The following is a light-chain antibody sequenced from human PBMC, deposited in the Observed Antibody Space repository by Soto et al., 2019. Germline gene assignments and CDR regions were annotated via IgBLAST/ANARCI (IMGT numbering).Light chain of an antibody. Sequence: SYELTQPPSVSVAPGQTARITCGGSNIGSKTVHWYQQKPGQAPVLVVYDDADRPSGIPERFSGSNSGNTAALTISRVEAGHEADYYCQVWDSNTDHVVFGGGTKPTVL. J-gene: IGLJ2*01. CDR1: NIGSKT. V-gene: IGLV3-21*02. CDR2: DDA. CDR3: QVWDSNTDHVV.